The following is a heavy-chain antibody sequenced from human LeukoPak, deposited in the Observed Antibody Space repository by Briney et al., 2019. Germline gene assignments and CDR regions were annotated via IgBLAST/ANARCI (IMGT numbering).Heavy chain of an antibody. D-gene: IGHD3-10*01. CDR3: ARGRYYGSGYSNAFDI. CDR1: GFTFSSYD. V-gene: IGHV3-13*01. CDR2: IGTGGET. J-gene: IGHJ3*02. Sequence: GGSLRLSCAASGFTFSSYDSHWVRQVIGKGLEWVSAIGTGGETYYPGSVKGRFTISRENAKNSLYLQMNSLRGGDTAVYYCARGRYYGSGYSNAFDIWGQGTMVTVSS.